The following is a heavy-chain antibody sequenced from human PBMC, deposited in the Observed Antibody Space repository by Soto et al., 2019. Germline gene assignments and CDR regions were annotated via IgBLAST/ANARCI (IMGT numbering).Heavy chain of an antibody. D-gene: IGHD5-18*01. CDR3: ARESRRGYSIYYYYYGMDV. J-gene: IGHJ6*02. CDR1: GGSFSGYY. V-gene: IGHV4-34*01. Sequence: QVQLQQWGAGLLKPSETLSLTCAVYGGSFSGYYWSWIRQPPGKGLEWIGEINHSGSTNYNPSLKSRVTISVATSKNQFSLKLSSVTAADTAVYYCARESRRGYSIYYYYYGMDVWGQGTTVTVSS. CDR2: INHSGST.